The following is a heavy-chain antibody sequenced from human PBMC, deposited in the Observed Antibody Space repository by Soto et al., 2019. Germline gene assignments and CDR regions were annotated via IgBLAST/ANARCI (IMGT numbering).Heavy chain of an antibody. J-gene: IGHJ6*02. CDR2: MNPNSGNT. CDR3: ARERTGTTSMDV. CDR1: GYTFTSYD. D-gene: IGHD1-1*01. Sequence: QVQLVQSGAEVKKPGASVKVSCKASGYTFTSYDINWVRQATGQGLEWMGWMNPNSGNTGYAQKFRGRVTMTRNTSISTHYMELSSLRSEDTAVYYCARERTGTTSMDVWGQGTTVTVSS. V-gene: IGHV1-8*01.